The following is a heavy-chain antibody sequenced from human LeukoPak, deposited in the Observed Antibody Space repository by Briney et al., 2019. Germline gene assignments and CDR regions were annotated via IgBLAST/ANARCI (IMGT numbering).Heavy chain of an antibody. CDR2: IRYDGSNK. CDR3: AKDRVGLWNDAGFDY. J-gene: IGHJ4*02. D-gene: IGHD1-1*01. V-gene: IGHV3-30*02. CDR1: GFTFSSYG. Sequence: GGSLRLSCAASGFTFSSYGMHWVRQAPGKGLEWVAFIRYDGSNKYYADSVKGRFTISRDNSKNTLYLQMNSLRAEDTAVYYCAKDRVGLWNDAGFDYWGQGTLVTVSS.